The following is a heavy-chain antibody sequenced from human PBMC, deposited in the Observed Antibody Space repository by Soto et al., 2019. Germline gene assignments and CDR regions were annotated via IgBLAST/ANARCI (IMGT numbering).Heavy chain of an antibody. Sequence: SETLSLTCTVSGGSISSYYWSWIRQPPGKGLEWIGYIYYSGSTDYNPSLKSRVTISVDTSKNQFSLKLSSVTAADTAVYYCAGSGAQQLENDYWGQGTLVTVSS. CDR1: GGSISSYY. CDR2: IYYSGST. CDR3: AGSGAQQLENDY. V-gene: IGHV4-59*01. J-gene: IGHJ4*02. D-gene: IGHD6-13*01.